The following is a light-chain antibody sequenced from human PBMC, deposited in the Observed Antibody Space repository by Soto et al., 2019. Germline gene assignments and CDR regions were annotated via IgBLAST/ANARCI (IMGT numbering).Light chain of an antibody. CDR3: SSYTTSSTPVV. Sequence: QSALTQPASVSGSPGQSITISCTGTSSDVGGYNYVSWYQQHPGKAPKLMIYDVSIRPLGVSNRFSGSKSGNTASLTISGLQAEDEADYHCSSYTTSSTPVVFGGGTQLTVL. V-gene: IGLV2-14*01. CDR2: DVS. J-gene: IGLJ2*01. CDR1: SSDVGGYNY.